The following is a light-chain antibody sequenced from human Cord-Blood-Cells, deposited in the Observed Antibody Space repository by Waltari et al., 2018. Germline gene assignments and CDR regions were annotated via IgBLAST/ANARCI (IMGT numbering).Light chain of an antibody. V-gene: IGLV2-23*02. J-gene: IGLJ3*02. CDR1: SSDVGSYNL. CDR3: CSYAGSWV. CDR2: EVS. Sequence: QSALPQPASVFGSPGPSLTISCTGTSSDVGSYNLVSWYQQHPGKPPNLMIYEVSKRPSGVSNRFSGSKSGNTDSLTISGLQAEDEADYDCCSYAGSWVCGGGTKLTVL.